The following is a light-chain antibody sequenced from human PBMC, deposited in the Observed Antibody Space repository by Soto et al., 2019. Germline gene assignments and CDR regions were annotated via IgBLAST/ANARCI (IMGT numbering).Light chain of an antibody. CDR3: SSYAGSGTWV. CDR1: SSDVGGYSH. J-gene: IGLJ3*02. Sequence: QSALTQPPSASGFPGQSVTISCTGSSSDVGGYSHVYWFQQHPGKAPKLIIYEVTKRPSGVPDRFSASKSGNTASLTVSGLQAEDEADYYCSSYAGSGTWVFGGGTKRTVL. CDR2: EVT. V-gene: IGLV2-8*01.